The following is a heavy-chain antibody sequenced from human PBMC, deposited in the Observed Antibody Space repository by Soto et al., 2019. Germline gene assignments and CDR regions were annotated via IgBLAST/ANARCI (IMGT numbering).Heavy chain of an antibody. V-gene: IGHV1-69*13. D-gene: IGHD2-21*02. Sequence: SVKVSCKASGGTVSSYAISWVRQAPGQGLEWMGGIIPIFGTVNYTQKFQGRVTITADESTSTAYMELSSLRSEDTAMYYCAGGEVGWGGDCYSSVLWGQGPLVTVPS. CDR1: GGTVSSYA. CDR2: IIPIFGTV. CDR3: AGGEVGWGGDCYSSVL. J-gene: IGHJ4*02.